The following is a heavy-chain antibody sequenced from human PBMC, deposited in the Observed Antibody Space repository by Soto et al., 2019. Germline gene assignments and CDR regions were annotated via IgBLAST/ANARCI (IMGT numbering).Heavy chain of an antibody. V-gene: IGHV3-66*01. CDR3: ARACSGGTCYFDY. CDR1: GFTVSSNY. Sequence: EVQLVESGGGWVQPGGSLRLSCAASGFTVSSNYMSWVRQAPGKGLEWVSVIYSGGSTYYADSVKGRFTISRDNSENTLYLQMNSLRAEDTAVYYCARACSGGTCYFDYWGQGTLVTVSS. CDR2: IYSGGST. J-gene: IGHJ4*02. D-gene: IGHD2-15*01.